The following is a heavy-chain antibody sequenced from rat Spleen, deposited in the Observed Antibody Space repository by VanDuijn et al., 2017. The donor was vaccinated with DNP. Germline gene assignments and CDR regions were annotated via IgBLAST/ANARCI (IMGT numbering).Heavy chain of an antibody. CDR1: GFIFNDFW. V-gene: IGHV4-2*01. D-gene: IGHD3-2*01. CDR3: VREDAGVDA. CDR2: VNKDSSRI. J-gene: IGHJ4*01. Sequence: EVKFVESGGGLVQPGRSLKLSCAASGFIFNDFWMGWVRQAPGKGLEWIGEVNKDSSRINYSPSLKEKFTISRDNAQNTLFLQMSKLGSEDTAIYYCVREDAGVDAWGQGVSVTVSS.